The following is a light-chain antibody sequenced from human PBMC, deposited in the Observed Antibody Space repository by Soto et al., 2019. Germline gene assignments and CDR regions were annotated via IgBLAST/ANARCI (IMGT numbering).Light chain of an antibody. CDR1: QSISSN. J-gene: IGKJ2*01. Sequence: EIVMTQSPATLSMSPGERATLSCRASQSISSNLAWYQQKPGQVPRLLIYGASNRATGIPARFSGGGSETEFTLTISSLQSEDFAVYYCQQYDNWPPTYTFGQGTKLEIK. V-gene: IGKV3-15*01. CDR3: QQYDNWPPTYT. CDR2: GAS.